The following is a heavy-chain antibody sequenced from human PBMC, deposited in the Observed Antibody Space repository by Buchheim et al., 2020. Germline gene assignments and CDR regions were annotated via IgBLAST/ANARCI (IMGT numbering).Heavy chain of an antibody. CDR2: INHSGST. J-gene: IGHJ1*01. Sequence: QVQLQQWGAGLLKPSETLSLTCAVYGGSFSGYYWSWIRQPPGKGLEWIGEINHSGSTNYNPSLDRRVTISVDTSKNHFSLKRSSVTAADTAVYDCARGSSYYDSSGYYAEHFQHWGQGTL. D-gene: IGHD3-22*01. V-gene: IGHV4-34*01. CDR1: GGSFSGYY. CDR3: ARGSSYYDSSGYYAEHFQH.